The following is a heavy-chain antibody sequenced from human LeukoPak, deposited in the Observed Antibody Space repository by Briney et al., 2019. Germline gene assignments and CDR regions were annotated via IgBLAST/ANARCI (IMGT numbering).Heavy chain of an antibody. CDR2: IYNGVNT. J-gene: IGHJ5*02. Sequence: KPSETLSLTCTVSDASVSSASYWSWIRQPPGKGVEWIAHIYNGVNTNYNPSLKSRVTISVDTSKNQFSLRLNSVTAADTAVYYCARSRAFNSGAFDPWGQGSLVTVSS. CDR3: ARSRAFNSGAFDP. CDR1: DASVSSASY. V-gene: IGHV4-61*01. D-gene: IGHD1-26*01.